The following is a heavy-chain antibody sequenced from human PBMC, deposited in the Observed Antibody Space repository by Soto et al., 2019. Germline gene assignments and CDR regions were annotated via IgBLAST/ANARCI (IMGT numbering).Heavy chain of an antibody. CDR1: GGSFSGYY. D-gene: IGHD3-9*01. Sequence: QVQLQQWGAGPLRPLEPLSLTCGVSGGSFSGYYWAWIRQSPGKGLEWIGEINDRGSINYNPSLKSRVTISVDTSKNHYSLKLRAVTAADTAVYDCARESHDILAGPPWVWYFDLWGRGTLVTVSS. V-gene: IGHV4-34*01. CDR2: INDRGSI. CDR3: ARESHDILAGPPWVWYFDL. J-gene: IGHJ2*01.